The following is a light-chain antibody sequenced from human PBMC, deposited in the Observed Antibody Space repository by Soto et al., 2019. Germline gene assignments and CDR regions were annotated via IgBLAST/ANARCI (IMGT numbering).Light chain of an antibody. CDR1: QSLVHSDGNTY. CDR3: VQSTHWPPWT. CDR2: MVS. Sequence: DVVLTQSPLSLPVTLGQPASISCRSGQSLVHSDGNTYLNWFLQRPGQSPRRLIYMVSNRDSGVAGRFSGSGSGPAFTLKISRVEAEDVGVYYCVQSTHWPPWTFGQGTKVEIK. V-gene: IGKV2-30*02. J-gene: IGKJ1*01.